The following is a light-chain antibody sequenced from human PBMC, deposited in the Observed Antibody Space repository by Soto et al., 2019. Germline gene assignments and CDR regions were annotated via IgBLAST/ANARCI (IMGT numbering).Light chain of an antibody. CDR3: CSYAGNRDFWL. V-gene: IGLV2-23*01. J-gene: IGLJ3*02. CDR1: SSDVGSYNL. CDR2: EAS. Sequence: QSALTQPASVSGSPGHSITISCTGTSSDVGSYNLVSWYQQHPGKAPKLIIYEASERPSGISNRFSGSKSGNTASLTISGLQAEDEATYFCCSYAGNRDFWLFGGGTKLTVL.